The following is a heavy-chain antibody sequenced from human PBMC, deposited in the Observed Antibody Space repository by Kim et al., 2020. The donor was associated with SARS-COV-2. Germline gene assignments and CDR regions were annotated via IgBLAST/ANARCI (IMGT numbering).Heavy chain of an antibody. Sequence: GGSLRLSCAASGYTFSSFWMSWVRQAPGKGLEWVANIKHDGNAKFYVDSVKGRFTISRDNAKNSLYLQMNSLRAEDTAVYYCASVRVDNSGCVFDYWGQG. CDR3: ASVRVDNSGCVFDY. D-gene: IGHD5-12*01. V-gene: IGHV3-7*01. J-gene: IGHJ4*02. CDR1: GYTFSSFW. CDR2: IKHDGNAK.